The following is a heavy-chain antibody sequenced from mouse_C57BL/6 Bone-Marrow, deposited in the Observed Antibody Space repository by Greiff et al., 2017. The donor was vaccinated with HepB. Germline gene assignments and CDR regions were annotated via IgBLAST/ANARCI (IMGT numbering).Heavy chain of an antibody. CDR1: GYTFTDYE. CDR3: TKTVTTGFAY. D-gene: IGHD2-2*01. Sequence: SGAELVRPGASVTLSCKASGYTFTDYEMHWVKQTPVHGLEWIGAIDPETGGTAYNQKFKGKAILTADKSSSTAYMELRSLTSEDSAVYYCTKTVTTGFAYWGQGTLVTVSA. CDR2: IDPETGGT. V-gene: IGHV1-15*01. J-gene: IGHJ3*01.